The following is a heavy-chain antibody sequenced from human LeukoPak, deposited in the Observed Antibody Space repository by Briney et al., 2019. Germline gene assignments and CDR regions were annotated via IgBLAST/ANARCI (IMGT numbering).Heavy chain of an antibody. J-gene: IGHJ4*02. D-gene: IGHD3-22*01. Sequence: SETLSLTCAVYRGSFSGYYWSWIRQPPGKGLEWIGEINHSGSTNYNPSLKSRVTISVDTSKNQFSLKLSSVTAADTAVYYCARDYYYDSSGYYSVFDYWGQGTLVTVSS. V-gene: IGHV4-34*01. CDR2: INHSGST. CDR3: ARDYYYDSSGYYSVFDY. CDR1: RGSFSGYY.